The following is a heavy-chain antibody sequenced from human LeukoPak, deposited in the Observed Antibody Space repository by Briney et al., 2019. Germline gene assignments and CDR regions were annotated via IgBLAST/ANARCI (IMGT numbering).Heavy chain of an antibody. CDR2: IYNSGTI. CDR3: ARDWLVVQPYIMDV. Sequence: SETLSLTCTVSGAXISSHYCSWIRQPPGKGLEWIGYIYNSGTINYNPSLKSRVTISVDMSNNQFSLQLTSVTAADTAVYYCARDWLVVQPYIMDVWGQGTTVTVSS. J-gene: IGHJ6*02. CDR1: GAXISSHY. D-gene: IGHD2-2*01. V-gene: IGHV4-59*11.